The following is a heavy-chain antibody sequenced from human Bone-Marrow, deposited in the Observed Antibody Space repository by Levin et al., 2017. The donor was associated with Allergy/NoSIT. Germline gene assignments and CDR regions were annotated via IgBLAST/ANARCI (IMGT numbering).Heavy chain of an antibody. CDR2: ISGYNGNT. CDR3: ARVTGYSSGWVDYYYMDV. V-gene: IGHV1-18*01. Sequence: ASVKVSCKASGYTFTSYGISWVRQAPGQGLEWMGWISGYNGNTNDAQKLQGRVTMTTDTSTSTAYMELRSLRSDDTAVYYCARVTGYSSGWVDYYYMDVWGKGTTVTVSS. J-gene: IGHJ6*03. CDR1: GYTFTSYG. D-gene: IGHD6-25*01.